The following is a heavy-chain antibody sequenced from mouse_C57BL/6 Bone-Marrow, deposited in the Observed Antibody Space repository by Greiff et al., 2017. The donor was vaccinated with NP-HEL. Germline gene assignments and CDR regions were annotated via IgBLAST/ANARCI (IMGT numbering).Heavy chain of an antibody. D-gene: IGHD1-1*01. Sequence: EVQVVESGGDLVKPGGSLKLSCAASGFTFSSYGMSWVRQTPDKRLEWVATISSGGSYTYYPDSVKGRFTISRDNAKNTLYLQMSSLKSEDTAMYYCASYYYGSSPWFAYWGQGTLVTVSA. CDR3: ASYYYGSSPWFAY. CDR2: ISSGGSYT. CDR1: GFTFSSYG. J-gene: IGHJ3*01. V-gene: IGHV5-6*01.